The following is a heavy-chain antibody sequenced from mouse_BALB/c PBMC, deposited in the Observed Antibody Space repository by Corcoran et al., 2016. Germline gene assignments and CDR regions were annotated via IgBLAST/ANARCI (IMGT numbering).Heavy chain of an antibody. D-gene: IGHD2-4*01. J-gene: IGHJ3*01. CDR2: IDPANGNT. CDR3: AHRETYDYDDWFAY. CDR1: GFNIKDTY. Sequence: EVQLQQSGAELVKPGASVKLSCTASGFNIKDTYMHWVSQRPEQGLEWIGRIDPANGNTKYDPKFQGKATITADTSSNTAYLQLSSLTSEDTAVYYCAHRETYDYDDWFAYWGQGTLVTVSA. V-gene: IGHV14-3*02.